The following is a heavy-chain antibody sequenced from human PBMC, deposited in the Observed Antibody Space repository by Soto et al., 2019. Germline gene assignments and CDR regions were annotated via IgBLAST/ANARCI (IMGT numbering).Heavy chain of an antibody. Sequence: QVQLQESGPGLLKPSETLSLSCTVSGSSISGYVWNWIRQTPGKGLEWIGYFFHRGNTRYNPSLESRVAISVDTSKNLVSLNLTSVIAADTGVYYCARDLDGTYSTGPGHWGQGTLVTVSS. CDR1: GSSISGYV. V-gene: IGHV4-59*01. J-gene: IGHJ4*02. D-gene: IGHD4-4*01. CDR3: ARDLDGTYSTGPGH. CDR2: FFHRGNT.